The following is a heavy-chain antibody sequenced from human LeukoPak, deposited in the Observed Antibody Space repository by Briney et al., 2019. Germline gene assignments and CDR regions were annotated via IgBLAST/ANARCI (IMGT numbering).Heavy chain of an antibody. Sequence: SETLSLTCTVSGGSISSYYWSWIRQPAGKGLEWIGRIYTSGSTNYNPSLKSRVTTSVDTSKNQFSLKLSSVTAADTAVYYCARAPSETYYYGSGSPYYYYYGMDVWGQGTTATVSS. CDR2: IYTSGST. CDR1: GGSISSYY. V-gene: IGHV4-4*07. D-gene: IGHD3-10*01. CDR3: ARAPSETYYYGSGSPYYYYYGMDV. J-gene: IGHJ6*02.